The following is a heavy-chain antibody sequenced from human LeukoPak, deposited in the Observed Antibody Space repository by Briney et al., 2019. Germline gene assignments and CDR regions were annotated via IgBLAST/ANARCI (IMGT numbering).Heavy chain of an antibody. CDR1: GFTFSSYS. CDR3: AREGLYNYGYVYGY. J-gene: IGHJ4*02. CDR2: ISSGSGHI. V-gene: IGHV3-21*06. Sequence: GGSLRLSCAGFGFTFSSYSINWVRQAPGKGLEWVSSISSGSGHIYYADSLKGRFTISRDNAKNSLYLQMNSLRAEDTAVYFCAREGLYNYGYVYGYWGQGTLVTVSS. D-gene: IGHD5-18*01.